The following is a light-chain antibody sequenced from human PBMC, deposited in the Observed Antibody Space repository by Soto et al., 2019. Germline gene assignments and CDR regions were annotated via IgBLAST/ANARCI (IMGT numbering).Light chain of an antibody. CDR2: GAS. J-gene: IGKJ2*02. CDR3: QQYDNSPVCT. CDR1: QSVSSNY. Sequence: EIVLTQSPGTLSLSPGESATLSCRASQSVSSNYLVWYQQKPGQAPRLLIYGASRRATGIPDRFSGSGSGTDVTLTINRLEPEDFAVYYCQQYDNSPVCTFGQGTKLEIK. V-gene: IGKV3-20*01.